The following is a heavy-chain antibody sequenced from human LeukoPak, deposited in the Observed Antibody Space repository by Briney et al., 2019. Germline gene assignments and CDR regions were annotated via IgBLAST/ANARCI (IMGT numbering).Heavy chain of an antibody. V-gene: IGHV4-39*01. CDR3: ARVRRYDSSGYYGSFDY. J-gene: IGHJ4*02. D-gene: IGHD3-22*01. CDR1: GFSFNSDW. CDR2: IYYSGST. Sequence: GSLRLSCAASGFSFNSDWMGWIRQPPGKGLEWIGSIYYSGSTYYNPSLKSRVTISVDTSKNQFSLQLNSVTPEDTAMYYCARVRRYDSSGYYGSFDYWGQGTLVTVSS.